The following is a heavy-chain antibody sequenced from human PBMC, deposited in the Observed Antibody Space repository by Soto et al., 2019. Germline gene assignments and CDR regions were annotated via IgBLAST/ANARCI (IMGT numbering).Heavy chain of an antibody. J-gene: IGHJ4*02. CDR3: ARSSQSTVTTFSY. V-gene: IGHV4-31*03. CDR2: IYYSGST. D-gene: IGHD4-17*01. CDR1: GGSISSGGYY. Sequence: QVQLQESGPGLVKPSQTLSLTCTVSGGSISSGGYYWRWIRQQPGKGLEWSGYIYYSGSTYYNPSLKSRVTISLDTSKNQFSLKLSSVTAADTAVYYCARSSQSTVTTFSYWGQGTLVTVSS.